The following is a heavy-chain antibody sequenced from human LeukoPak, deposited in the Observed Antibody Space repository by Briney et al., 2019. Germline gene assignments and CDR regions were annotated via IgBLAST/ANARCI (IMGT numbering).Heavy chain of an antibody. CDR3: ARQASCSSTNCYPFDY. D-gene: IGHD2-2*01. CDR1: GGSISSYY. V-gene: IGHV4-4*07. J-gene: IGHJ4*02. Sequence: SETLSLTCTVSGGSISSYYWSWIRQPAGKGLEWIGRIYTSGSTNYNPSLKTRVTISVDTSKNQFSLKLSSVTAADTAVYYCARQASCSSTNCYPFDYWGQGTLVTVSS. CDR2: IYTSGST.